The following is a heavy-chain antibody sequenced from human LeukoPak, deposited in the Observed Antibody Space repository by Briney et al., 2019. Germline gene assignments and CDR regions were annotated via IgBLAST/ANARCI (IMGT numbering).Heavy chain of an antibody. V-gene: IGHV1-2*02. Sequence: ASVKVSCKASGYTFTGYYMHWVRQAPGQGLEWMGWINPNSGGTNYAQKFQGRVTMTRDTSTSTAYMELRSLRSDDTAVYYCARGATVFGVANSPLDYWGQGTLVTVSS. CDR3: ARGATVFGVANSPLDY. J-gene: IGHJ4*02. CDR2: INPNSGGT. D-gene: IGHD3-3*01. CDR1: GYTFTGYY.